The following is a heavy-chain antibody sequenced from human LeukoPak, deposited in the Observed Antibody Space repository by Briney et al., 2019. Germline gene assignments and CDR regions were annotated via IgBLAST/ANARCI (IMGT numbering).Heavy chain of an antibody. CDR2: IYYSGST. CDR1: GGSISTYY. V-gene: IGHV4-59*01. Sequence: SETLSLTCTVSGGSISTYYWSWIRQPPGKGLEWIGYIYYSGSTNYNPFLKSRVTLSVDTSKNQFSLKMSSVTAADTAVYYCARGYSSSWYYFGYWGQGTLVTVSS. CDR3: ARGYSSSWYYFGY. J-gene: IGHJ4*02. D-gene: IGHD6-13*01.